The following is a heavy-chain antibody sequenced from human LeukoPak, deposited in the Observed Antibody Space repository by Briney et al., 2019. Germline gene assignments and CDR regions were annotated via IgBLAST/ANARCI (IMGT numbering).Heavy chain of an antibody. V-gene: IGHV4-4*07. J-gene: IGHJ5*02. CDR1: GGSMSSYY. Sequence: PSETLSLTCTVSGGSMSSYYWSFIRQPAGKGLEWIGRIHTSWTTYCNPSLKSRVTMSVDTSRNQFSLRLTSVTAADTAVYYCARGDYYDGGGRNWFDPWGQGTLVTVSS. CDR2: IHTSWTT. CDR3: ARGDYYDGGGRNWFDP. D-gene: IGHD3-16*01.